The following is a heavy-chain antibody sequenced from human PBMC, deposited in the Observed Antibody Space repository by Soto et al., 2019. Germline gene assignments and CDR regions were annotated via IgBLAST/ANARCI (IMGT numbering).Heavy chain of an antibody. J-gene: IGHJ6*02. D-gene: IGHD2-2*01. CDR3: ARDLFGGVVPAAPQGGYYYGMDV. CDR2: IYHSGST. V-gene: IGHV4-38-2*02. CDR1: GYSISSGYY. Sequence: SETLSLTCAVSGYSISSGYYWGWIRQPPGKGLEWVGSIYHSGSTYYNPSLKSRVTISVDTPKNQFSLKLSSVTAADTAVYYCARDLFGGVVPAAPQGGYYYGMDVWGQGTTVTVSS.